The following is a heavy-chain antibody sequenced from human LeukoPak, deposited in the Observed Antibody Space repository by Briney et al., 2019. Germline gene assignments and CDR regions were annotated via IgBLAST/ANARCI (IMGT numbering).Heavy chain of an antibody. D-gene: IGHD3-22*01. J-gene: IGHJ5*02. CDR3: ASMDYDSSGYYPYNWFDP. CDR2: ISSSSSYI. Sequence: GGSLRLSCAASGFTFSSYSMNWVRQAPGKGLEWVSSISSSSSYIYYADSVKGRFTISRDNAKNSLYLQMNSLRAEDTAVYYCASMDYDSSGYYPYNWFDPWGQGTLVTVSS. CDR1: GFTFSSYS. V-gene: IGHV3-21*01.